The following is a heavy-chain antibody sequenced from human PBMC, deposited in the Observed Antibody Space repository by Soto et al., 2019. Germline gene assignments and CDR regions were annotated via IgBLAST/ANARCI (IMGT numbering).Heavy chain of an antibody. D-gene: IGHD3-3*02. V-gene: IGHV3-23*01. J-gene: IGHJ4*02. CDR1: GFTFSSYA. CDR3: AREKRNAYNARDAFF. CDR2: ISGGGDST. Sequence: PGGSLRLSCAASGFTFSSYAISWIRLSPGKGLEWVSVISGGGDSTYYTPSVKGRFTISRDDFKNTLYLQMNSLRTEDTAIYYCAREKRNAYNARDAFFWGQGTLVTVS.